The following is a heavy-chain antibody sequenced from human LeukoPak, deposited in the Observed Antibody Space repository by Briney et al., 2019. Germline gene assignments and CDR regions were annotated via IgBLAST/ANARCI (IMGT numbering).Heavy chain of an antibody. J-gene: IGHJ4*02. CDR1: GFTFSSYA. CDR3: AGALKGGSYFTRQGPFDY. D-gene: IGHD1-26*01. V-gene: IGHV3-30*04. CDR2: ISYDGSNK. Sequence: GGSLRLSCAASGFTFSSYAMHWVRQAPGKGLEWVAVISYDGSNKYYADSVKGRFTISRDNSKNTLYLQMNSLRAEDTAVYYCAGALKGGSYFTRQGPFDYWGQGTLVTVPS.